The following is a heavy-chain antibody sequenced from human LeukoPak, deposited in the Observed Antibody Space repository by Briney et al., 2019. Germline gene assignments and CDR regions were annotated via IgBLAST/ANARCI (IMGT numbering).Heavy chain of an antibody. J-gene: IGHJ4*02. Sequence: ASVKVSCKASGYTFTGYYMHWVRQAPGQGLEWMGWINPNSGGTNYAQKFQGRVTMTRDTSISTAYMELSRLRSDDTAVYYCARDSDIYSSSLHWGQGTLVTVSS. CDR2: INPNSGGT. CDR3: ARDSDIYSSSLH. D-gene: IGHD6-13*01. CDR1: GYTFTGYY. V-gene: IGHV1-2*02.